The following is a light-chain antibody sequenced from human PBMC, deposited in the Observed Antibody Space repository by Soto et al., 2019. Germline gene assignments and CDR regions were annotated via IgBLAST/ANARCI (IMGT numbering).Light chain of an antibody. CDR1: ESLTNSF. J-gene: IGKJ4*01. V-gene: IGKV3-11*01. CDR3: QQRSSWPLT. Sequence: EFVLTQSPGTLSLSPGERATLSCRASESLTNSFIAWYQQKPGQAPRLLIYDASNRATGIPARFSGSGSGTDFTLTISSLEPEDFAVYYCQQRSSWPLTFGGGTKVDIK. CDR2: DAS.